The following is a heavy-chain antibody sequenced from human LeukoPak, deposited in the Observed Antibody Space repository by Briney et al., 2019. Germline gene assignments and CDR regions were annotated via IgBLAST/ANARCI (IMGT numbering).Heavy chain of an antibody. CDR1: GYTFTSYG. V-gene: IGHV1-18*01. CDR3: AKDESPRIAADNY. J-gene: IGHJ4*02. Sequence: GASVKVSCKASGYTFTSYGISWVRQAPGRGLDWLGWISGYNGKTIYAQKHQGRVTLTTDTSTSTAYMELRSLRSDDTAVYYCAKDESPRIAADNYWGQGTLVTVSS. CDR2: ISGYNGKT. D-gene: IGHD6-25*01.